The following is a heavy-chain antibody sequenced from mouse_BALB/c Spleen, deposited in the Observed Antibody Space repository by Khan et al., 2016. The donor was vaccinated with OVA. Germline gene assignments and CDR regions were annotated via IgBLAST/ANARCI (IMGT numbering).Heavy chain of an antibody. CDR3: ARDYWFAY. CDR1: GFTFSNYA. CDR2: ISSGDST. J-gene: IGHJ3*01. Sequence: EVQLVESGGGLVKPGGSLKLSCAASGFTFSNYAMSWVRQSPEKRLEWVASISSGDSTYYPDSVKGRLTISRDNARNILYLQMSSLRFEDTAMYYCARDYWFAYWGQGTLVTVSA. V-gene: IGHV5-6-5*01.